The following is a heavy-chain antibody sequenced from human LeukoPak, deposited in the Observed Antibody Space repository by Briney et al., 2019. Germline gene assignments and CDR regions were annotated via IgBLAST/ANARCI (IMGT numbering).Heavy chain of an antibody. CDR1: GFTFAKFA. J-gene: IGHJ4*02. Sequence: GESLRLSCAISGFTFAKFAMSWVRQAPGKGLEWVSAISGSGGRTYYADSVKGRFTISRDNSKNTLYLQMNSLRAEDTAIYNCAKGPLIEVAGTTWDYWGQGTLVTVSS. CDR3: AKGPLIEVAGTTWDY. CDR2: ISGSGGRT. V-gene: IGHV3-23*01. D-gene: IGHD6-19*01.